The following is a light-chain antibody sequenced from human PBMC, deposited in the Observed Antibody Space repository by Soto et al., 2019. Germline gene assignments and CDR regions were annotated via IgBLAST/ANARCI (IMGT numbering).Light chain of an antibody. Sequence: EIVMTQSPATLSVSPGERATLSCRASQSVSSNLAWNQQKPGQAPRLLIYGASTRATGIPARFSGSGSGTEFTLTISSLQSEDSAVYYCQQYQNLWTFGQGTKVDIK. CDR1: QSVSSN. J-gene: IGKJ1*01. CDR2: GAS. V-gene: IGKV3-15*01. CDR3: QQYQNLWT.